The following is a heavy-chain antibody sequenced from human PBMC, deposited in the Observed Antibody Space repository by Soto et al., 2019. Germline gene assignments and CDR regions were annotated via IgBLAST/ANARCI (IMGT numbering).Heavy chain of an antibody. CDR1: GFTFSHYA. Sequence: QVQLVESGGGVVQPGRSLRLSCAASGFTFSHYAMHWVRQAPGKGLEWVALMSYDGSNEYYADSVKGRFTISRDNSKKTLYLQMNSLRAEDTAVYYCANDGSRNFDSWGLGTLVTVSS. CDR3: ANDGSRNFDS. J-gene: IGHJ4*02. D-gene: IGHD1-26*01. CDR2: MSYDGSNE. V-gene: IGHV3-30*18.